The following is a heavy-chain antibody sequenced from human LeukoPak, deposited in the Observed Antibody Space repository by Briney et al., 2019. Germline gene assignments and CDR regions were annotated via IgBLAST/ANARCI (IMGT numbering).Heavy chain of an antibody. CDR1: GFTFSSYA. Sequence: PGASLRLSCAASGFTFSSYAMSWVRQAPGKGLEWVSAISGSGGSTYYADSVKGRFTISRDNSKNTLYLQMNSLRAEDTAVYYCAKLGGYSGYDSDRDYWGQGTLVTVSS. J-gene: IGHJ4*02. D-gene: IGHD5-12*01. CDR3: AKLGGYSGYDSDRDY. CDR2: ISGSGGST. V-gene: IGHV3-23*01.